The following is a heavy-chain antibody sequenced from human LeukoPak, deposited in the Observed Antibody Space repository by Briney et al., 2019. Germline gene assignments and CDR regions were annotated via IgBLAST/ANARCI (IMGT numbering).Heavy chain of an antibody. J-gene: IGHJ5*02. V-gene: IGHV1-46*01. CDR2: INPSGGST. Sequence: ASVKVSCKASGYTFTSYYMHWVRQAPGQGLEWIGIINPSGGSTSYAQKFQGRVTMTRDTSTSTVYMELSSLRSEDTAVYYCARDETNCSSTSCYPSNWFDPWGQGTLVTVSS. D-gene: IGHD2-2*01. CDR1: GYTFTSYY. CDR3: ARDETNCSSTSCYPSNWFDP.